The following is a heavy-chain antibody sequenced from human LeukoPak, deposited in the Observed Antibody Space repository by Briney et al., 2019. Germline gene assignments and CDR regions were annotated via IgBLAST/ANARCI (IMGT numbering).Heavy chain of an antibody. Sequence: ASVKVSCKASGYIFTNYGITWVRQAPGQGLEWMGWISGYNGNTKYAQKLQGRVTMTTDTSTSTASMELRSLRSDDTAVYYCARDHAAGWELPLNWFDPWGQGTLVTVSS. J-gene: IGHJ5*02. CDR3: ARDHAAGWELPLNWFDP. CDR2: ISGYNGNT. D-gene: IGHD1-26*01. V-gene: IGHV1-18*01. CDR1: GYIFTNYG.